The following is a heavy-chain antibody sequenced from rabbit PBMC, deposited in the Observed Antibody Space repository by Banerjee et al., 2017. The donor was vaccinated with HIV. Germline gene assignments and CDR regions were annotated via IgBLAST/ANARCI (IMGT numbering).Heavy chain of an antibody. D-gene: IGHD1-1*01. Sequence: QSLEESGGDLVKPGASLTLTCTASGFSFSSGYHMGWVRQAPGKGLEWIADIYTGNSDTYYASWAKGRFTISKTSSTTVTLQMTSLTAADTATYFCGRWVGGSDGSGGDYGDYFNLWGQGTLVTVS. CDR3: GRWVGGSDGSGGDYGDYFNL. CDR2: IYTGNSDT. J-gene: IGHJ4*01. V-gene: IGHV1S40*01. CDR1: GFSFSSGYH.